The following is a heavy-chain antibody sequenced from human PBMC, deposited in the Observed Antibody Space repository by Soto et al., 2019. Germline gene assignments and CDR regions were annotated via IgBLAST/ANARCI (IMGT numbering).Heavy chain of an antibody. CDR3: ATQGFGTLHGLVDV. CDR2: ISYSGHT. CDR1: GGSITSITNHY. Sequence: QVRLQESGPGLVKPSETLSLTCTVSGGSITSITNHYCSWIRQPPGKGLEWIGYISYSGHTSYNPSLKSRVXLXGXTXXNQVSLNLASVTAADTAVYYCATQGFGTLHGLVDVWGQGTTVTVSS. V-gene: IGHV4-59*08. D-gene: IGHD1-7*01. J-gene: IGHJ6*02.